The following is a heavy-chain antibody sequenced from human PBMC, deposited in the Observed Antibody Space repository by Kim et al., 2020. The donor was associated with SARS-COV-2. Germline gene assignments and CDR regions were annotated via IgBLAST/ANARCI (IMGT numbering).Heavy chain of an antibody. J-gene: IGHJ6*01. CDR1: GFTFSSYG. V-gene: IGHV3-33*06. D-gene: IGHD3-10*01. CDR3: AKKRYSGWVYYYGMDA. CDR2: IWYDGSNK. Sequence: GGSLRLSCAASGFTFSSYGMHWVRQAPGKGLEWVAVIWYDGSNKYYADSVKGRFTISRDNSKNTLYLQMNSRRAEATAVYYCAKKRYSGWVYYYGMDAWG.